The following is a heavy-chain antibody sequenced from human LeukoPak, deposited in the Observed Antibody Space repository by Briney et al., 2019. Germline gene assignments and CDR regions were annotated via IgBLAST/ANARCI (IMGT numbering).Heavy chain of an antibody. Sequence: VSVKVSCKASGYTFTSYDINWVRQATGQGLEWMGWISANNGNTNYAQKLQGRVTMTTDTSTNTAYMELGSLRSDDTAVYYCARMRSDYSGSYFDYWGQGTLVTVSS. J-gene: IGHJ4*02. D-gene: IGHD1-26*01. CDR2: ISANNGNT. CDR1: GYTFTSYD. V-gene: IGHV1-18*01. CDR3: ARMRSDYSGSYFDY.